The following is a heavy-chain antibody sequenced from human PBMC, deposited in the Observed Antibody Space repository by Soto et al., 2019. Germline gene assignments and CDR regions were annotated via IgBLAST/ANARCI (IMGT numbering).Heavy chain of an antibody. V-gene: IGHV1-69*01. J-gene: IGHJ4*02. CDR1: GGTFSSYA. D-gene: IGHD6-13*01. CDR2: IIPIFGTA. CDR3: AVKPRAAAGRGAWDY. Sequence: QVQLVQSGAEVKKPGSSVKVSCKASGGTFSSYAISWVRQAPGQGLEWMGGIIPIFGTANYAQKFQGRVTITADESTSTADMELSSLRSEDTAVYYCAVKPRAAAGRGAWDYWGQGTLVTVSS.